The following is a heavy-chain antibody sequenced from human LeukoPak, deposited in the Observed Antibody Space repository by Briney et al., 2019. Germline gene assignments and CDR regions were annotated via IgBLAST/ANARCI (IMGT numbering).Heavy chain of an antibody. CDR1: GFTFDDYA. D-gene: IGHD1-14*01. CDR3: ARDRGNQRGYYYYYMDV. Sequence: PGGSLRLSCAASGFTFDDYAMHWVRQAPGRGLEGFAVIGWNSDSIDYADSVKGRFTISRDNAKNSLYLQMNSLRAEDTAVYYCARDRGNQRGYYYYYMDVWGKGTTVTVSS. CDR2: IGWNSDSI. J-gene: IGHJ6*03. V-gene: IGHV3-9*01.